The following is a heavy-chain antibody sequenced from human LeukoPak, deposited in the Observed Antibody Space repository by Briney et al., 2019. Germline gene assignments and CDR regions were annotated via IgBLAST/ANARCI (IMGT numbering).Heavy chain of an antibody. Sequence: PGESLRLSCAASGFTFTTYWMSWVRQAPGKGLEWVANINQDGTEKFYVDSVKGRFTISRDNAKNSLYLQMNSLRAEDTAVYYCARARSSYGYGDAFDIWGQGTMVTVSS. V-gene: IGHV3-7*01. CDR3: ARARSSYGYGDAFDI. D-gene: IGHD5-18*01. J-gene: IGHJ3*02. CDR1: GFTFTTYW. CDR2: INQDGTEK.